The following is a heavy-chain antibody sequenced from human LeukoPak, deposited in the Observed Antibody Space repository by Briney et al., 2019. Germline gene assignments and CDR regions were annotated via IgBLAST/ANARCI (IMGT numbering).Heavy chain of an antibody. CDR1: GSTFSTYG. D-gene: IGHD3-3*01. CDR2: ISASGDST. V-gene: IGHV3-23*01. CDR3: AEGAYYAD. J-gene: IGHJ4*02. Sequence: GGTLRLSCAASGSTFSTYGMSWVRQAPGKGLEWVSTISASGDSTYYADSVKGRFTSSRGNSKNTLHLQMNSLRAEDTAVYYCAEGAYYADWGQGTLVTVSS.